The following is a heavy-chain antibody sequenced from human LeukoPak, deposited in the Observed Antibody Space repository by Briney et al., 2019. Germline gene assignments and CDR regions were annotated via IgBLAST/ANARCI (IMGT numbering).Heavy chain of an antibody. CDR1: GFTVSSNY. D-gene: IGHD3-10*01. CDR2: ISSSSSTI. CDR3: ARARITMVRGPSASDY. J-gene: IGHJ4*02. Sequence: GGSLRLSCAASGFTVSSNYMSWVRQAPGKGLEWVSYISSSSSTIYYADSEKGRFTISRDNAKNSLYLQMNSLRAEDTAVYYCARARITMVRGPSASDYWGQGTLVTVSS. V-gene: IGHV3-48*04.